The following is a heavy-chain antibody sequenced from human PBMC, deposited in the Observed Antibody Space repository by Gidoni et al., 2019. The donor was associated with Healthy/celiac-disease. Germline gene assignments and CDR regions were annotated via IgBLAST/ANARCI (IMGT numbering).Heavy chain of an antibody. Sequence: QVQLQESGPGLVKPSETLSLTCTVSGGSISSYYWSWIRQPPGKGLEWIGYIYYSGSTTYNPSLKSRVTISVDTSKNQFSLKLSSVTAADTAVYYCARERIASGFDYWGQGTLVTVSS. V-gene: IGHV4-59*01. CDR3: ARERIASGFDY. D-gene: IGHD1-26*01. CDR1: GGSISSYY. J-gene: IGHJ4*02. CDR2: IYYSGST.